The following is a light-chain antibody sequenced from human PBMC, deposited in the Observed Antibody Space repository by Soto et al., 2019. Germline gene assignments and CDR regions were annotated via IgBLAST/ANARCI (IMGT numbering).Light chain of an antibody. V-gene: IGKV3-20*01. Sequence: IVVTQAPGTLSLSPGERATLSCRASQSVASSRLAWYQQKPGQAPRLVISDASTRATGIPDRFSGSGSGTDFTLTISRLEPEDFAVYYCQQYGSSLITFGQGTRLEIK. CDR2: DAS. CDR3: QQYGSSLIT. CDR1: QSVASSR. J-gene: IGKJ5*01.